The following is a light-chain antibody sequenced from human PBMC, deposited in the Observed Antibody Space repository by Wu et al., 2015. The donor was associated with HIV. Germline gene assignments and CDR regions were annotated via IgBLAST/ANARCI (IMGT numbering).Light chain of an antibody. CDR2: GAS. J-gene: IGKJ1*01. CDR3: QHYDTSPAWT. CDR1: QTVSSSY. Sequence: EIVLTQSPGTLSLSPGERATLSCRASQTVSSSYLAWYQQKPGQAPRLLIFGASSRATGIPDRFSGRGSGTDFTLTISRLEPEDFAVYYCQHYDTSPAWTFGQGTKVEI. V-gene: IGKV3-20*01.